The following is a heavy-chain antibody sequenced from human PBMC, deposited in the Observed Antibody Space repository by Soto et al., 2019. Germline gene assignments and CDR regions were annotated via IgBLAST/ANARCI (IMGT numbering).Heavy chain of an antibody. J-gene: IGHJ4*02. D-gene: IGHD3-10*01. Sequence: QVQLQQWGAGLLKPSETLSLTCAVSGGSFSGYTWTWIRQSPGKGLEWIGQINGAGSANYNPSLKSRVTISIGTSNNEFFLYLTSVTAADTAVYYCARGLFSGTSYSGGWHFFDYWGQGTLVTVSS. V-gene: IGHV4-34*01. CDR1: GGSFSGYT. CDR2: INGAGSA. CDR3: ARGLFSGTSYSGGWHFFDY.